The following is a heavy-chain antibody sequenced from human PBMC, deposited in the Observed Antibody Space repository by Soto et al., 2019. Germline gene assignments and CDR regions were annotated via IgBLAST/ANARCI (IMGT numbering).Heavy chain of an antibody. D-gene: IGHD2-15*01. V-gene: IGHV3-23*01. CDR1: GFTFSSYA. Sequence: DVQLLESGGGLVQPEGSLRLSCAASGFTFSSYAMGWVRQGPGKGLEWVAVVSIGGSTHYADSVRGRFTISRDNSKIPLSLQMNSLTAEDTAVYLCAKRRGAGGQFDYWGQGALVTVSS. CDR3: AKRRGAGGQFDY. CDR2: VSIGGST. J-gene: IGHJ4*02.